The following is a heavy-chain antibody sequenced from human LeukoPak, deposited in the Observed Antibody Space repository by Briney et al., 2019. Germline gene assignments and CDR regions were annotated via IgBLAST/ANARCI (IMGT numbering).Heavy chain of an antibody. CDR3: AGAEDYYGSGSYYTTCDY. Sequence: ASVKVSCKASGYTFTSYAMHWVRQAPGQRLEWMGWINAGNGNTKYSQEFQGTVTMTTDTSTSTAYMELRSLRSDDTAAYYCAGAEDYYGSGSYYTTCDYWGQGTLVTVSS. D-gene: IGHD3-10*01. V-gene: IGHV1-3*01. CDR1: GYTFTSYA. CDR2: INAGNGNT. J-gene: IGHJ4*02.